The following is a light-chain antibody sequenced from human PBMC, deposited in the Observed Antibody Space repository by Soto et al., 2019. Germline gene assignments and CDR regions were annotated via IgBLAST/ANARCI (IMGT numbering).Light chain of an antibody. V-gene: IGKV3-15*01. CDR2: GAS. CDR3: QQNNSTPLT. Sequence: EIVMTQSPATLSVSLVEIATISFLASHSVSSNLAWYQQKPGQAPKLLIYGASSMHTGIPARFSGSGSGTEFTLTISNVQSEDFATYYCQQNNSTPLTFGQGTRLEIK. J-gene: IGKJ5*01. CDR1: HSVSSN.